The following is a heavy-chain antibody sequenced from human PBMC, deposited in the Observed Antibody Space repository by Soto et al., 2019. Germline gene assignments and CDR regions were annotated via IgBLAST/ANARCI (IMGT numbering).Heavy chain of an antibody. CDR3: ARGHSPSIENGYYNYSFYYGMDV. J-gene: IGHJ6*02. Sequence: QVQLVQSGAEVKKPGSSVKVSCQTSGGTFSSSYAITWVRQAPGQGLEWLGGIIPMFSTASYSQTFQDRVTITADKSTSTVYMEVSGLKYDDTAVYYCARGHSPSIENGYYNYSFYYGMDVWGQGTTVTVSS. D-gene: IGHD3-9*01. V-gene: IGHV1-69*06. CDR2: IIPMFSTA. CDR1: GGTFSSSYA.